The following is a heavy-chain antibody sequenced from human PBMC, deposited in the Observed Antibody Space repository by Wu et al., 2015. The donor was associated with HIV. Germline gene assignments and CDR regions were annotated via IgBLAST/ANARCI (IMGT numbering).Heavy chain of an antibody. V-gene: IGHV1-2*02. D-gene: IGHD6-13*01. CDR1: GYTFTGYY. Sequence: QVQLVQSGAEVKKPGASVKVSCKASGYTFTGYYMHWVRQAPGQGLEWMGWINPNSGGTNYAQKFQGRVTMTRDTSISTAYMELSRLRSDDTAVYYCARDPYSSSWEDVEYYFDYWGQGTLVTVSS. J-gene: IGHJ4*02. CDR2: INPNSGGT. CDR3: ARDPYSSSWEDVEYYFDY.